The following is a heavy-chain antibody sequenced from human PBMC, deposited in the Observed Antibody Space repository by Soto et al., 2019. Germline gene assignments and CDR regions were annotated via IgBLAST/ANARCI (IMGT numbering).Heavy chain of an antibody. V-gene: IGHV5-51*01. D-gene: IGHD1-1*01. Sequence: PGASLNISCEGSGYRFTSYWIGWVRQMPGKGLEWMGIIYPGDSDTRYSPSFQGQVTISADKSISTAYLQWSSLKASDTAMYYYVAFYYWNTLDYWGKGTLVTVSS. CDR1: GYRFTSYW. CDR3: VAFYYWNTLDY. J-gene: IGHJ4*02. CDR2: IYPGDSDT.